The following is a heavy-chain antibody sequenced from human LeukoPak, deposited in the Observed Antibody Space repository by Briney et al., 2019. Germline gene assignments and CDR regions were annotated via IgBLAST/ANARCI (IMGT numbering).Heavy chain of an antibody. D-gene: IGHD6-19*01. V-gene: IGHV3-23*01. CDR1: GFTFSSYA. CDR3: VHEGYSSGWPFDP. J-gene: IGHJ5*02. CDR2: ISGSGGST. Sequence: GGSLRLSCSASGFTFSSYAMHWVHQAPGKGLEWVSAISGSGGSTYYADSVKGRFTISRDNSKNTLYLQMNSLRAEDTAVYYCVHEGYSSGWPFDPWGQGTLVTASS.